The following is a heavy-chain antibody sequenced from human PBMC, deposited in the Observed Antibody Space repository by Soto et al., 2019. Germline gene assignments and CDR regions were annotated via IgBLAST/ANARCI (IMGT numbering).Heavy chain of an antibody. V-gene: IGHV4-59*01. Sequence: PSETLSLTCTVSGGSISSYYWSWIRQPPGKGLEWIGYIYYSGSTNYNPSLKSRVTISVDTSKNQFSLKLSSVTAADTAVYYCARVGWRGEQPARVSDYFDYWGQGTLVTVSS. CDR3: ARVGWRGEQPARVSDYFDY. J-gene: IGHJ4*02. D-gene: IGHD3-10*01. CDR1: GGSISSYY. CDR2: IYYSGST.